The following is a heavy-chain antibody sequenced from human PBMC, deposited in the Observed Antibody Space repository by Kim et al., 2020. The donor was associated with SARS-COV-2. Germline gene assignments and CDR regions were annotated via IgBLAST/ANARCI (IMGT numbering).Heavy chain of an antibody. Sequence: SVKVSCKASGGTFSSYAISWVRQAPGQGLEWMGRIIPILGIANYAQKFQGRVTITADKSTSTAYMELSSLRSEDTAVYYCAREGKSRNWFDPWGQGTLVTVSS. CDR2: IIPILGIA. CDR1: GGTFSSYA. D-gene: IGHD3-10*01. V-gene: IGHV1-69*04. J-gene: IGHJ5*02. CDR3: AREGKSRNWFDP.